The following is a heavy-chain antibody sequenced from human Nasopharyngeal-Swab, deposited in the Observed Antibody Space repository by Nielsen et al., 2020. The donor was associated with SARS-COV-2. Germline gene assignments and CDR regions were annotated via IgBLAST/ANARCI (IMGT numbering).Heavy chain of an antibody. J-gene: IGHJ4*02. Sequence: ASVKVSCKVSGYTLTELSMHWVRQAPGKGLEWMGGFDPEDGETIYAQKFQGRVTMTEDTSTDTAYMELSSLRSEDTAVYFCTRGVGYSSSWYLGYWGQGTLVTVSS. D-gene: IGHD6-13*01. CDR3: TRGVGYSSSWYLGY. CDR2: FDPEDGET. CDR1: GYTLTELS. V-gene: IGHV1-24*01.